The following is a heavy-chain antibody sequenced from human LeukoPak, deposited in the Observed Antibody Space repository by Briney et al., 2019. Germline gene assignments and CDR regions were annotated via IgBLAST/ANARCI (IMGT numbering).Heavy chain of an antibody. D-gene: IGHD3-3*01. J-gene: IGHJ4*02. CDR1: GGSISSGGYY. CDR2: IYYSGST. V-gene: IGHV4-31*03. Sequence: SETLSLTCTVSGGSISSGGYYWSWIRQHPGKGLEWIGYIYYSGSTYYNPSLKSRVTISVDTSKNQFSLKLSSVTAADTAVYHCARTVVIIHRYYFDYWGQGTLVTVSS. CDR3: ARTVVIIHRYYFDY.